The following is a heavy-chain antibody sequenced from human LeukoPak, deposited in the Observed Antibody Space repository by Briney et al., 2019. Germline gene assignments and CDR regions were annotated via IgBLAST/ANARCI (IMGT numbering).Heavy chain of an antibody. D-gene: IGHD6-13*01. J-gene: IGHJ5*02. CDR1: GGSISSYY. V-gene: IGHV4-4*07. Sequence: PSETLSLTCTVSGGSISSYYWSWIRQPAGKGLEWIGRIYTSGSTNYNPSLKSRVTISVDTSKNQFSLKLSSVTAADTAVYYCARHYSRIAAATNWFDPWGQGTLVTVSS. CDR3: ARHYSRIAAATNWFDP. CDR2: IYTSGST.